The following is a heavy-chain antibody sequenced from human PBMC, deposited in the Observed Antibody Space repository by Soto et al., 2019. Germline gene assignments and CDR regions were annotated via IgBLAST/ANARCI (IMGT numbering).Heavy chain of an antibody. D-gene: IGHD3-22*01. CDR1: GFTFSDYY. V-gene: IGHV3-11*01. Sequence: QVQLVESGGGLVKPGGSLRLSCAASGFTFSDYYMTWIRQAPGKGLECISYISKSASTIKYAASVKGRFTISRDNAKNSLSLQMNSMRAEETAVYYCARVGCSGNFCYDGLDVWGQGTAVTVSS. J-gene: IGHJ6*02. CDR3: ARVGCSGNFCYDGLDV. CDR2: ISKSASTI.